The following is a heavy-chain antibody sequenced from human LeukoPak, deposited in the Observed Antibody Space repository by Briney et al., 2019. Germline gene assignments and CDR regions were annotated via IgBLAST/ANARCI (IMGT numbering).Heavy chain of an antibody. J-gene: IGHJ5*02. CDR2: ISSGSSTII. V-gene: IGHV3-48*01. Sequence: GGSLRLSCAASGFTFSSYSMNWVRQAPGKGLEWVSYISSGSSTIIHYADSVKGRFTVSRDDAKNSLYLQMNSLRAEDTAIYYCAKVPRQHDNWFDPWGQGTLVTVSS. D-gene: IGHD3-9*01. CDR3: AKVPRQHDNWFDP. CDR1: GFTFSSYS.